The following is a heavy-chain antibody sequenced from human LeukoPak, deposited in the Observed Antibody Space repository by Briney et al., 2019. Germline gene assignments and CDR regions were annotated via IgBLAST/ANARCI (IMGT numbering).Heavy chain of an antibody. CDR2: NSAYNGNT. V-gene: IGHV1-18*01. CDR1: GYTFTSYG. D-gene: IGHD3-10*01. Sequence: ASVKVSCKASGYTFTSYGISWVRQAPGQGLEWMGWNSAYNGNTNYAQKLQGRVTMTTDTSTSTAYMELRSLRSDDTAVYYCARDGEGQKLLWFGEPLPNWFDPWGQGTLVTVSS. J-gene: IGHJ5*02. CDR3: ARDGEGQKLLWFGEPLPNWFDP.